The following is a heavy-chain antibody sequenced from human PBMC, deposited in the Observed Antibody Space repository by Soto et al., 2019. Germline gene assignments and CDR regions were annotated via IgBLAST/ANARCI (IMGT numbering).Heavy chain of an antibody. CDR3: ARLYCGRGPFDY. Sequence: QVQLQQWGAGLLKPSETLSLTCAVYGGSFSGYYWSWIRQPPGKGLEWIGEIKHSGSTNYNPSLNTRVTISVDPCKNHFCLRGSFVAAADMAVYYYARLYCGRGPFDYWCQGTLVTVS. V-gene: IGHV4-34*01. D-gene: IGHD1-26*01. CDR2: IKHSGST. J-gene: IGHJ4*02. CDR1: GGSFSGYY.